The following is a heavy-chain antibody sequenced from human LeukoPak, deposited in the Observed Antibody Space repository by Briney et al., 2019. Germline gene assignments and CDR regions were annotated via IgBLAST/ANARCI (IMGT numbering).Heavy chain of an antibody. D-gene: IGHD4-17*01. J-gene: IGHJ2*01. CDR2: IYYSGST. Sequence: SETLSLTCTVSGGSISSYYWSWIRQPPGKGLEWIGYIYYSGSTNYNPSLKSRVTISVDTSRNQFSLKLSSVTAADTAVYYCARLGTVAYWYFDLWGRGTLVTVSS. V-gene: IGHV4-59*08. CDR1: GGSISSYY. CDR3: ARLGTVAYWYFDL.